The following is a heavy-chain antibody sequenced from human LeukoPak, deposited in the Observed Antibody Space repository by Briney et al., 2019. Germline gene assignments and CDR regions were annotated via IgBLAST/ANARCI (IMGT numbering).Heavy chain of an antibody. CDR1: GGSISSYY. D-gene: IGHD3-3*01. V-gene: IGHV4-59*01. CDR3: ARGETYYDFWSGYYTSSDYYYYGMDV. CDR2: IYYSGST. J-gene: IGHJ6*02. Sequence: SETLSLTCTVSGGSISSYYWSWIRQPPGKGLEWIGYIYYSGSTNYNPSLKSRDTISVDTSKNQFSLKVSSVTAGETAVYYCARGETYYDFWSGYYTSSDYYYYGMDVWGQGTTVTVSS.